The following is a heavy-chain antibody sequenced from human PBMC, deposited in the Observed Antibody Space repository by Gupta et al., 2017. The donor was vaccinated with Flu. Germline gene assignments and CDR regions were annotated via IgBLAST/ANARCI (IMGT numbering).Heavy chain of an antibody. J-gene: IGHJ4*02. Sequence: QVTLRESGPALVKPTQTLTLTCTFSGFSLSTSGMCVSWIRQPPGKALEWLALIDWDDDKYYSTSLKTRLTISKDTSKNQVVLKMTNMDPVDTATYDCARIRVTRGSELMIDYWGQGTLVTVSS. V-gene: IGHV2-70*01. CDR2: IDWDDDK. D-gene: IGHD1-26*01. CDR3: ARIRVTRGSELMIDY. CDR1: GFSLSTSGMC.